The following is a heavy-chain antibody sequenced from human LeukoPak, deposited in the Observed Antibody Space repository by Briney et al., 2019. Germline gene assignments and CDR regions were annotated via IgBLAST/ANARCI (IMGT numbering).Heavy chain of an antibody. J-gene: IGHJ6*02. V-gene: IGHV4-61*02. CDR2: IYTSGST. CDR1: GGSISSGSYY. D-gene: IGHD2-21*02. Sequence: MSSQTLSLTCTVSGGSISSGSYYWSWIRQPAGKGLEWIGRIYTSGSTNYNPSLKSRVTIPVDTSKNQFSLKLGSVTAADTAVYYCARDNCGGDCYRYYYGMDVWGQGTTVTVSS. CDR3: ARDNCGGDCYRYYYGMDV.